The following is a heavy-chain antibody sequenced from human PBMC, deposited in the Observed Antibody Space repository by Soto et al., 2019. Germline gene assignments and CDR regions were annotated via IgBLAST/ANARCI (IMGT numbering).Heavy chain of an antibody. Sequence: PGGSLRLSCVASGFPFSVYYMSWIRQAPGKGLEWLSYITDSGSTIYYADSVKGRFTISRDNAKNSLYLQMNSLRAEDTAVYYCARDSGYSYGPLDYWGQGTLVTVSS. V-gene: IGHV3-11*04. CDR1: GFPFSVYY. CDR3: ARDSGYSYGPLDY. CDR2: ITDSGSTI. D-gene: IGHD5-18*01. J-gene: IGHJ4*02.